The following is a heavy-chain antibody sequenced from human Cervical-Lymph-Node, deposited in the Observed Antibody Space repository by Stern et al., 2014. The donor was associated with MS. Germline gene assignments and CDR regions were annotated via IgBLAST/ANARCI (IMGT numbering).Heavy chain of an antibody. V-gene: IGHV4-59*11. J-gene: IGHJ5*02. CDR1: GDSISRHY. CDR3: ALGASTWIT. CDR2: WSGSGST. D-gene: IGHD6-13*01. Sequence: QLVESGPGLVKPSETLSLTCTVFGDSISRHYCTWIRQPPGQRQALIGYWSGSGSTNYTPSLKSRVTISEGTSRNQFSLKLRSVAAADTAIYYCALGASTWITWGQGTLVAVSS.